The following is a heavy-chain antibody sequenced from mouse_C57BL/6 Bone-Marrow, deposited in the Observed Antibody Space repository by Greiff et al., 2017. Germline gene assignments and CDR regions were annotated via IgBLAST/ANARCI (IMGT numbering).Heavy chain of an antibody. J-gene: IGHJ1*03. V-gene: IGHV14-4*01. D-gene: IGHD2-2*01. Sequence: EVQLQQSGAELVRPGASVKLSCTASGFNIKDDYMHWVKQRPEQGLEWIGWIDPENGDTEYASKFQGKATITADTSSNTAYLQLSSLTSEDTAVYYCTTMVTDWYFDVWGTGTTVTVSS. CDR1: GFNIKDDY. CDR3: TTMVTDWYFDV. CDR2: IDPENGDT.